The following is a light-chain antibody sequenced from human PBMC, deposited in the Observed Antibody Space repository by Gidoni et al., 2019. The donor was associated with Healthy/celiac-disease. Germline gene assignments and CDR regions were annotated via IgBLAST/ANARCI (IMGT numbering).Light chain of an antibody. J-gene: IGKJ3*01. V-gene: IGKV2-28*01. CDR1: QSLLHSNGYNY. CDR3: MQALQTPFT. Sequence: DIVMTQSPLSLPVTPGEPASISCRSSQSLLHSNGYNYLDWYLQKPVQSPQLLIYLGSHRASGVPDRFSGSGSGTDFTLTISRVEAEDVGVYYCMQALQTPFTFGPGTKVDIK. CDR2: LGS.